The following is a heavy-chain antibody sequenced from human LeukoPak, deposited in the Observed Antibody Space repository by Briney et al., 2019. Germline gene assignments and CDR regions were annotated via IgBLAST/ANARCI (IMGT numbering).Heavy chain of an antibody. CDR2: ISAYNGNT. V-gene: IGHV1-18*01. CDR3: ARGSKGRRLGDIVLMVYATSVDY. CDR1: GYTFTSYG. Sequence: ASVKVSCKASGYTFTSYGISWVRQAPGQGLEWMGWISAYNGNTNYAQKLQGRVTMTTDTSTSTAYMELRSLRSDDTAVYYCARGSKGRRLGDIVLMVYATSVDYWGQGTLVTVSS. J-gene: IGHJ4*02. D-gene: IGHD2-8*01.